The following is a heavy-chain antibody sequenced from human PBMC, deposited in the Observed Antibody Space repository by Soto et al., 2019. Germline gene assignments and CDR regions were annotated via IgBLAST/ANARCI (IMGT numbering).Heavy chain of an antibody. Sequence: SETLSLTCAFYCGSFIGYYWSWIRQPPGKGLEWIGEIDHGGSTNYNPSLESRVTISFDTSRNQFSLKLKSVTAADTAVYFCARVGGYSYHLYGMDVWGQGTTVTVSS. J-gene: IGHJ6*02. D-gene: IGHD5-18*01. CDR2: IDHGGST. CDR3: ARVGGYSYHLYGMDV. CDR1: CGSFIGYY. V-gene: IGHV4-34*01.